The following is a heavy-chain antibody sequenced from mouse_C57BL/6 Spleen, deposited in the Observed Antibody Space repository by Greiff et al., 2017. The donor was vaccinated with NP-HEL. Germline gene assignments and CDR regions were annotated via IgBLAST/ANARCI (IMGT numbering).Heavy chain of an antibody. J-gene: IGHJ4*01. CDR1: GYTFTDYE. Sequence: VQLQQSGAELVRPGASVTLSCKASGYTFTDYEMHWVKQTPVHGLEWIGAIDPETGGTAYNQKFKGKAILTADKSSSTAYMELRSLTSEDSAVYYCTRWSTTVVAYYAMDYWGQGTSVTVSS. D-gene: IGHD1-1*01. CDR3: TRWSTTVVAYYAMDY. CDR2: IDPETGGT. V-gene: IGHV1-15*01.